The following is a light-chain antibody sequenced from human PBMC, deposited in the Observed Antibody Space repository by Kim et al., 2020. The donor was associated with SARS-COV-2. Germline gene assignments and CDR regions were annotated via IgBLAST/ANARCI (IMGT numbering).Light chain of an antibody. J-gene: IGKJ1*01. Sequence: SPGERDTLSCRASQSISSTYLAWYQQKPGQAPRLLIYAASSRATGIPDRFRGSGSGTDFTLTISRLEPEDFAVYYCQQYGSSLWAFGQGTKVDIK. CDR1: QSISSTY. V-gene: IGKV3-20*01. CDR2: AAS. CDR3: QQYGSSLWA.